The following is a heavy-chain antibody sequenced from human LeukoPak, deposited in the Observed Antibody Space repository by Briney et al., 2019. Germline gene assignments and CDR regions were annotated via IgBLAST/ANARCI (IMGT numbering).Heavy chain of an antibody. J-gene: IGHJ4*02. CDR3: ARHIVGEQNFDY. CDR2: IKDDGSAQ. D-gene: IGHD3-16*02. Sequence: GSLRLSCAASGFTFGDYWMSWFRQAPGKVPEWVASIKDDGSAQFYVDSLEGRFTISRDNAKNTLYLQMDTMRVEDTAVYYCARHIVGEQNFDYWSQGTLVTVSS. V-gene: IGHV3-7*01. CDR1: GFTFGDYW.